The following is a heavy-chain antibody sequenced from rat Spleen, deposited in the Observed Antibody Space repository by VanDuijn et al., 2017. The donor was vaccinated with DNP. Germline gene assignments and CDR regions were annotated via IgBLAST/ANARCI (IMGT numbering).Heavy chain of an antibody. V-gene: IGHV2S12*01. Sequence: QVQLKESGPGLVQPSQTLSLTCTVSGFSLTSNGVSWVRQPPGNGLEWIAAISSGGSTYYNSALKSRLSISRDTSKSQVFLKMNSLQTEDTAIYFCTRAAPGYKYYWYFDFWGPGTMVTVSS. J-gene: IGHJ1*01. CDR2: ISSGGST. D-gene: IGHD1-4*01. CDR1: GFSLTSNG. CDR3: TRAAPGYKYYWYFDF.